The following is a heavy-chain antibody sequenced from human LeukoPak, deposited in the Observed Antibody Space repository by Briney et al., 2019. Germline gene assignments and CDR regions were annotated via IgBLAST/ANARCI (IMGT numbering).Heavy chain of an antibody. V-gene: IGHV3-11*03. CDR2: ISDSSGNT. J-gene: IGHJ4*02. CDR1: GFTFSDYY. Sequence: GGSLRLSCAASGFTFSDYYMAWIRLAPGKGLECVSYISDSSGNTNYADSVKGLFTISRDNAKNSLYLQMNRLRVEDTAVYYCARQIGGDSYGVFGSWGQGTLVTVSS. D-gene: IGHD5-18*01. CDR3: ARQIGGDSYGVFGS.